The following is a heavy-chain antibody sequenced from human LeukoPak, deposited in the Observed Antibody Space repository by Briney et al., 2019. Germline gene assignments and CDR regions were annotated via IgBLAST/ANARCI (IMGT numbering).Heavy chain of an antibody. CDR1: GYTFTGYY. CDR3: ARNYDFWSGYHRDYYGMDV. V-gene: IGHV1-2*02. CDR2: INPNSGGT. Sequence: GALVKVSCKASGYTFTGYYMHWVRQAPGQGLEWMGWINPNSGGTNYAQKFQGRVTMTRDTSISTAYMELSRLRSDDTAVYYCARNYDFWSGYHRDYYGMDVWGQGTTVTVSS. D-gene: IGHD3-3*01. J-gene: IGHJ6*02.